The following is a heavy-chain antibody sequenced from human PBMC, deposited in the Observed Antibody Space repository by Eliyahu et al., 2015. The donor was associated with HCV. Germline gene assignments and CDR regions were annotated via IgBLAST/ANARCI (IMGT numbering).Heavy chain of an antibody. J-gene: IGHJ6*02. Sequence: EVQLVESGGGLVQPGGSLRLSCAASGFXVSSXYMSWVRQAPGKGLEWVSVIYSGGSTYYADSVKGRFTISRDNSKNTLYLQMNSLRTEDTAVYYCASAHYGDWGFLGDYYYYGMDVWGQGTTVTVSS. V-gene: IGHV3-66*02. CDR2: IYSGGST. CDR3: ASAHYGDWGFLGDYYYYGMDV. CDR1: GFXVSSXY. D-gene: IGHD3-16*01.